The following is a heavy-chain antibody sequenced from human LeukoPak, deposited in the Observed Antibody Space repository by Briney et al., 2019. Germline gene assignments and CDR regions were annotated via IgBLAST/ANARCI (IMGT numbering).Heavy chain of an antibody. D-gene: IGHD3-16*01. CDR2: ISGSGGST. CDR3: ASLYDYVWGDSTNRGY. Sequence: PGGSLRLSCAASGFNFSNYAMSWVRKAPGKGLEGVSVISGSGGSTYYADSVKGRFTISRDNAKNTLYLQMNSLRAEDTAVYYCASLYDYVWGDSTNRGYWGQGTLVTVSS. J-gene: IGHJ4*02. CDR1: GFNFSNYA. V-gene: IGHV3-23*01.